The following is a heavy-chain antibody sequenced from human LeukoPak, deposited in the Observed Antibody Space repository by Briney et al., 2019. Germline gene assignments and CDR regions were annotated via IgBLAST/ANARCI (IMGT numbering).Heavy chain of an antibody. CDR2: IYYSGST. Sequence: SETLSLTCTVSGGSIGSYYWSWIRQPPGKGLEWIGYIYYSGSTNYNPSLKSRVTISVDTSKNQFSLKLSSVTAADTAVYYCARGGEWELLTWGADGNWFDPWGQGTLVTVSP. V-gene: IGHV4-59*01. CDR1: GGSIGSYY. D-gene: IGHD1-26*01. J-gene: IGHJ5*02. CDR3: ARGGEWELLTWGADGNWFDP.